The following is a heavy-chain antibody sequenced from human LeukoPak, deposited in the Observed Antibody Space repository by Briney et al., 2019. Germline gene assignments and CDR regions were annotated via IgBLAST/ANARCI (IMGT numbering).Heavy chain of an antibody. Sequence: ASVKVSCKTSGYPFTSYHMHWVRQAPGQGLEWMGWISAYKGNTNYAQKLQGRVTMTTDTSTSTAYMELRSLRSDDTAVYYCARSIVGATVSVDYWGQGTLVTVSS. CDR2: ISAYKGNT. D-gene: IGHD1-26*01. CDR1: GYPFTSYH. CDR3: ARSIVGATVSVDY. V-gene: IGHV1-18*01. J-gene: IGHJ4*02.